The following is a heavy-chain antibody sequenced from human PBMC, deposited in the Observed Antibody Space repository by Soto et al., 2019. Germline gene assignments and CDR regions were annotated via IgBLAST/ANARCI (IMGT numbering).Heavy chain of an antibody. CDR3: AKYGYCSGGSCYPGPSKGDYYYYYYMDV. CDR2: ISGSGGST. Sequence: EVQLLESGGGLVQPGGSLRLSCAASGFTFSSYAMSWVRQAPGKGLEWVSAISGSGGSTYYADSVKGRFTISRDNSKNTLYLQMNSLRAEDTAVYYCAKYGYCSGGSCYPGPSKGDYYYYYYMDVWGKGTTVTVSS. J-gene: IGHJ6*03. CDR1: GFTFSSYA. V-gene: IGHV3-23*01. D-gene: IGHD2-15*01.